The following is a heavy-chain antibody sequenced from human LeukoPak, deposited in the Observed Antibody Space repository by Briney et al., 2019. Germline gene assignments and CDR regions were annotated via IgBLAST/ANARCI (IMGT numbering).Heavy chain of an antibody. CDR3: ARDRIAVARGGYYYYYMDV. CDR2: IYYSGST. D-gene: IGHD6-19*01. Sequence: PSETLSLTCTVSGGSISSSSYYWGWIRQPPGKGLEWIGSIYYSGSTNYNPSLKSRVTISVDTSKNQFSLKLSSVTAADTAVYYCARDRIAVARGGYYYYYMDVWGEGTTVTISS. V-gene: IGHV4-39*07. CDR1: GGSISSSSYY. J-gene: IGHJ6*03.